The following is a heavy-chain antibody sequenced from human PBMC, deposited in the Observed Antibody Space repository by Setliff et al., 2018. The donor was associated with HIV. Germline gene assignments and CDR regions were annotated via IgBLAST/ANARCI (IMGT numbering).Heavy chain of an antibody. J-gene: IGHJ4*02. CDR1: GFIFNNFW. D-gene: IGHD3-10*01. CDR2: ISGSGTTT. V-gene: IGHV3-74*01. CDR3: LRAAESE. Sequence: GSLRLSCSTSGFIFNNFWMHWVRQAPGKGLVWVSCISGSGTTTKYADFVKGRFTISGDNAKSTLYLQMNSLRVEDTAVYYCLRAAESEWGQGTLVTVSS.